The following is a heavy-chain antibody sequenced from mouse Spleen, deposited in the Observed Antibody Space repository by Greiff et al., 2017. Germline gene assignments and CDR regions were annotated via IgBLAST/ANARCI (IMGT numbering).Heavy chain of an antibody. J-gene: IGHJ2*01. Sequence: QVQLQQPGAELVMPGASVKLSCKASGYTFTSYWMHWVKQRPGQGLEWIGEIDPSDSYTNYNQKFKGKATLTVDKSSSTAYMQLSSLTSEDSAVYYRARLDSSGYEDYWGQGTTLTVSS. CDR2: IDPSDSYT. CDR1: GYTFTSYW. CDR3: ARLDSSGYEDY. V-gene: IGHV1-69*01. D-gene: IGHD3-2*02.